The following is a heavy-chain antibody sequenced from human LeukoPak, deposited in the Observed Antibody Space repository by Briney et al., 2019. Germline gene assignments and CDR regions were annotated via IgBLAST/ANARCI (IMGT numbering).Heavy chain of an antibody. D-gene: IGHD6-13*01. Sequence: ASVKVSCKASGGTFSSYAISWVRQAPGQGLEWMGGIIPIFGTANYAQKFQGRVTITADESTSTAYMELSSLRSEDTAVYYCARARGPVAGRLNYFDYWGRGTLVTVSS. CDR1: GGTFSSYA. J-gene: IGHJ4*02. V-gene: IGHV1-69*13. CDR3: ARARGPVAGRLNYFDY. CDR2: IIPIFGTA.